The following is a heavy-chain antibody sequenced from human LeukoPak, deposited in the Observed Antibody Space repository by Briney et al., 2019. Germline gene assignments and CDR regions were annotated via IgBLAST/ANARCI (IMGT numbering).Heavy chain of an antibody. V-gene: IGHV1-69*05. D-gene: IGHD5-12*01. CDR1: GGTFSSYA. CDR3: AKGLASDGWLGHDH. Sequence: SVKVSCKASGGTFSSYAISWVRQAPGQGLEWMGGIIPIFGTANYAQKFQGRVTITTDESTSTAYMELSSLRSEDTAVYYCAKGLASDGWLGHDHCGQGTLVTVSS. J-gene: IGHJ4*02. CDR2: IIPIFGTA.